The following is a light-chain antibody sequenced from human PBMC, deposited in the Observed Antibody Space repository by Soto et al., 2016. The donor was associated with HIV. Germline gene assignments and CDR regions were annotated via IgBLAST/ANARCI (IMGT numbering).Light chain of an antibody. CDR3: MTSYYKLLSP. V-gene: IGKV2-28*01. J-gene: IGKJ5*01. CDR1: QSLLHSNGYNY. Sequence: DIVMTQSPLSLPVTPGEPASISCRSNQSLLHSNGYNYLDWYLQKPGQSPQLLIYFASNRASGVPDRFSGSGSGTVFYTRKSAEWRLEELVGVYYCMTSYYKLLSPFGRGTRLDIK. CDR2: FAS.